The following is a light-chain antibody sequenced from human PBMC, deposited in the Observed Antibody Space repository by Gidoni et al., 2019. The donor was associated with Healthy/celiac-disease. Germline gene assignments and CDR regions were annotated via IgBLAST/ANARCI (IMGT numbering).Light chain of an antibody. CDR1: QSVSSY. CDR3: QQRSNWPGT. J-gene: IGKJ1*01. Sequence: EIVLPQSPATLSLSPGERATLSCSASQSVSSYLAWYQQKPGQAPRLLIYEASNRATGIPARFSGSGSGTDFTLTISSLEPEDFAVYYCQQRSNWPGTCGQGTKVEIK. CDR2: EAS. V-gene: IGKV3-11*01.